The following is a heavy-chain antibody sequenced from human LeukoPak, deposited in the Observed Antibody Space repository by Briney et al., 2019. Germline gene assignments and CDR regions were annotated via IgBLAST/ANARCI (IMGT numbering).Heavy chain of an antibody. Sequence: SETLSLTCTVSGDSVNTNYWSWVRQSPGKGLEWIGHISYTADTNYNPSLKSRVTISVDTSKNQFSLKLSSVTAADTAVYYCAREGTYWGQGTLVTVSS. V-gene: IGHV4-59*02. CDR2: ISYTADT. J-gene: IGHJ4*02. CDR3: AREGTY. D-gene: IGHD1-7*01. CDR1: GDSVNTNY.